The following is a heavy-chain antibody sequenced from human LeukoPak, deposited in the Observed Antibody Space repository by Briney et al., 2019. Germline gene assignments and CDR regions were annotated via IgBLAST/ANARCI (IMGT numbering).Heavy chain of an antibody. D-gene: IGHD3-10*01. CDR1: GGSFSGYY. CDR2: INHSGST. J-gene: IGHJ4*02. CDR3: ARRYGSGLPDYFDH. Sequence: SETLSLTCAVYGGSFSGYYWTWIRQPPGKGLEWIGEINHSGSTSYNPSLKSRVALSVDTSKHHFSLKLSSVTAADTAVYYCARRYGSGLPDYFDHWGQGTLVTVSS. V-gene: IGHV4-34*01.